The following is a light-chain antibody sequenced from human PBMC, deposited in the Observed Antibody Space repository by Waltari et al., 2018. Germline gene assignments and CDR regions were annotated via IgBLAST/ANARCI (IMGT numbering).Light chain of an antibody. CDR2: ANY. J-gene: IGLJ3*02. CDR3: ATWDDSLNGRV. V-gene: IGLV1-44*01. Sequence: QSVLTQPPLASGTPGQRVTISCSGNSPNLGINTLTWYQRLPGTAPKLLIYANYHRPSGVPDRFSASKSATSASLAISGLQSEDEADYFCATWDDSLNGRVFGGGTKLAVL. CDR1: SPNLGINT.